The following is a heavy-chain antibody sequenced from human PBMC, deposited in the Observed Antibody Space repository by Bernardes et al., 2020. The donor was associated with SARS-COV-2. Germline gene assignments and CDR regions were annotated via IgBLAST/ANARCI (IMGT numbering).Heavy chain of an antibody. V-gene: IGHV3-23*01. J-gene: IGHJ4*02. D-gene: IGHD2-15*01. Sequence: GGYLSLSCAASGFTFTRYAMPWVRKAPGKGLEWVSIVGTGGGNTYYADSVKGRFTISRDNSRSTLYLQMTSLRAEDTALYYCAMRKSGANPFDSWGQGTRVTGSS. CDR1: GFTFTRYA. CDR2: VGTGGGNT. CDR3: AMRKSGANPFDS.